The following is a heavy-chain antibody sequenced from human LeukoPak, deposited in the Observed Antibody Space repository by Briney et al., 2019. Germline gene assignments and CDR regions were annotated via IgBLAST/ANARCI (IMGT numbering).Heavy chain of an antibody. CDR2: IYYSGST. D-gene: IGHD3-10*01. Sequence: PSETLSLTCTVSGGSISSSSYYWGWIRQPPGKGLEWIGSIYYSGSTYYNPSLKSRVTISVDTSKNQFSLKLSSVTAAGTAVYYCARENTMVRGAFDAFDIWGQGTMVTVSS. V-gene: IGHV4-39*07. CDR1: GGSISSSSYY. J-gene: IGHJ3*02. CDR3: ARENTMVRGAFDAFDI.